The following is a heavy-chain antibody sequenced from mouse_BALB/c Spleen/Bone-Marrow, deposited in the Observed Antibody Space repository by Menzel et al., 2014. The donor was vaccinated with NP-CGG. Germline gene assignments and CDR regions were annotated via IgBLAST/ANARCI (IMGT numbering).Heavy chain of an antibody. J-gene: IGHJ4*01. V-gene: IGHV3-8*02. CDR3: ARLNIPDAMDY. Sequence: EVKVVESGPSLVKPSQTLSLTCSVTGDSITSGYWNWIRKFPGNKLEYMGYISYSGSTYYNPSLKSRISITRDTSKNXYYLQLNSVTTEDTATYYCARLNIPDAMDYWGQGTSVTVSS. CDR2: ISYSGST. CDR1: GDSITSGY.